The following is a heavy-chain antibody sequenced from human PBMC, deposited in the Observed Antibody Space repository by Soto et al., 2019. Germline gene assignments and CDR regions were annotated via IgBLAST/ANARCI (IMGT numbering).Heavy chain of an antibody. V-gene: IGHV4-4*07. CDR2: IYTGGSI. Sequence: PSETQSLTYTVSGGSLSNYYGSWIRQPTGKGLEWIGRIYTGGSINYNPSLKSRVTMSVDTSKQQFSLKLTSVTAADTAVYYCARDLDSSGFSPDWFDPWGQGTLVTVSS. CDR3: ARDLDSSGFSPDWFDP. J-gene: IGHJ5*02. CDR1: GGSLSNYY. D-gene: IGHD3-22*01.